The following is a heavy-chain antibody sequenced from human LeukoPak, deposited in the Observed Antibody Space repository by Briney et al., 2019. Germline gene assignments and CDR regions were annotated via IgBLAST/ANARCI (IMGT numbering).Heavy chain of an antibody. D-gene: IGHD4-17*01. CDR2: ISAYNGNT. CDR1: GYTFTSYG. Sequence: ASVKVSCKASGYTFTSYGISWVRQAPGQGLEWMGWISAYNGNTNYAQKLQGRVTMTTDTSTSTAYMELRSLRSDDTAVYYCARALVPYGDYFRVSNWFDPWGQGTLVTVSS. V-gene: IGHV1-18*01. CDR3: ARALVPYGDYFRVSNWFDP. J-gene: IGHJ5*02.